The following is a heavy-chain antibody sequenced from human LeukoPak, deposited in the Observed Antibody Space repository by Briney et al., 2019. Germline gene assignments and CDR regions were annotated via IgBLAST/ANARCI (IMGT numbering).Heavy chain of an antibody. CDR3: ARTLSYRLHLGYMDV. CDR1: GGPISTHY. V-gene: IGHV4-59*11. CDR2: IYYSGGV. J-gene: IGHJ6*03. D-gene: IGHD4-11*01. Sequence: SETLSLTCTVSGGPISTHYWSWIRQSPGRGLEWIGYIYYSGGVNYNPSLKSRVTMSVDMSKNQFSLKLTSVTAADTAMYYCARTLSYRLHLGYMDVWGKGTTVTVSS.